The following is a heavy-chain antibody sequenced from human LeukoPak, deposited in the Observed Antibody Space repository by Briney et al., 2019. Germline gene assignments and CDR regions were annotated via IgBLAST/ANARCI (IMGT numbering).Heavy chain of an antibody. CDR1: GGSISSYY. CDR3: ASPWDF. J-gene: IGHJ4*02. CDR2: IYSSGST. V-gene: IGHV4-4*07. Sequence: SETLSLTCTVSGGSISSYYWSWIRQPAGKGLEWIGRIYSSGSTDYNPSLKSRVTISVDTSKNQFSLKLSSVTAADTAVYYCASPWDFWGQGTLVTVSS.